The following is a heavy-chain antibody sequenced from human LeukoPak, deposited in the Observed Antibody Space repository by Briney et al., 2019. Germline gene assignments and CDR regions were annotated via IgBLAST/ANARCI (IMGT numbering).Heavy chain of an antibody. V-gene: IGHV1-2*02. CDR3: ARGITGTTVFDY. Sequence: AASVKVSCKASGYTFTGYYMHWVRQAPGQGLEWMGWINPDSGGTNYAQKFQGRVTMTRDTSINTAYIELSRLRSDDTAVYYCARGITGTTVFDYWGQGTLVTVSS. CDR1: GYTFTGYY. CDR2: INPDSGGT. D-gene: IGHD1-20*01. J-gene: IGHJ4*02.